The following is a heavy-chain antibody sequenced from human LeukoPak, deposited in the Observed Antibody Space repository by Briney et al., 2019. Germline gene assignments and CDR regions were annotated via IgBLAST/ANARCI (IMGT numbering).Heavy chain of an antibody. CDR3: ARDRNPLFGDYNWFDP. V-gene: IGHV3-21*01. Sequence: PGGSLRLSCAASGFTFSSYSMNWVRQAPGKGLEWVSSISSSSSYIYYADSVKGRFTISRDNAKNSLYLQMNSLRAEDTAVYYCARDRNPLFGDYNWFDPWGQGALVTVSS. CDR2: ISSSSSYI. CDR1: GFTFSSYS. J-gene: IGHJ5*02. D-gene: IGHD3-10*01.